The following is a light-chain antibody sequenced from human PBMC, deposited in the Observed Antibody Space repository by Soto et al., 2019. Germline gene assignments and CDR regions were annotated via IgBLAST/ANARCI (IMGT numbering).Light chain of an antibody. CDR3: QQYNNWPRT. J-gene: IGKJ1*01. CDR2: GAS. CDR1: QSVSSN. V-gene: IGKV3-15*01. Sequence: EIVMTQSPATLSVSPGERATLSCRASQSVSSNLAWYQQKPGQAPRLLIYGASTRATGIPARFSGSGSGTDFTLTLSNLQDGGFAVYYCQQYNNWPRTFGQGTKVEIK.